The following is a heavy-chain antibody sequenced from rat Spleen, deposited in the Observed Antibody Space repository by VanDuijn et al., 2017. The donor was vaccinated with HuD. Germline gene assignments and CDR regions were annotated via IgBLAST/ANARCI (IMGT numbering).Heavy chain of an antibody. V-gene: IGHV5-25*01. J-gene: IGHJ4*01. CDR2: ITNTGGST. Sequence: EVQLVESGGGLVQPGRSMKLSCAASGFTFSNYDMAWVRQAPTKGLEWVASITNTGGSTYYPDSVKGRFTISRDNAKSTLYLQMNSLRSEDTATYYCTRDHFMYTTDPLMDAWGQGASVTVSS. D-gene: IGHD1-6*01. CDR3: TRDHFMYTTDPLMDA. CDR1: GFTFSNYD.